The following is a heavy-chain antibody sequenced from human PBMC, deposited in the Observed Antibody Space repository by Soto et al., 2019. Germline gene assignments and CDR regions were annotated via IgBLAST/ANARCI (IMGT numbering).Heavy chain of an antibody. CDR2: ISYDGSNK. V-gene: IGHV3-30*18. J-gene: IGHJ5*02. D-gene: IGHD3-22*01. CDR1: GFTFSNYG. CDR3: AKDQSYRAMIVVVMPEFDP. Sequence: PGGSLRLSCAASGFTFSNYGMHWVRQAPGKGLEWVAVISYDGSNKYYADSVKGRFTISRDNSKNTLYLQMNSLRAEDTAVYYCAKDQSYRAMIVVVMPEFDPWGQGTLVTVSS.